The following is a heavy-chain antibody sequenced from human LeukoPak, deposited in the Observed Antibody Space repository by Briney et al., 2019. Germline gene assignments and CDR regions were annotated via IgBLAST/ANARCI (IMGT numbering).Heavy chain of an antibody. D-gene: IGHD4-23*01. J-gene: IGHJ5*02. CDR2: IYYSGST. V-gene: IGHV4-39*07. Sequence: SETLSLTCTVSGGSISISSYYWGWIRQPPGQGLEWTGIIYYSGSTYYNPSLKSRVTISVDTSKNQCSLKLSSVTAADTAVDYCARGIFYGGRNQYIWFDLWGQGTLVTVSS. CDR3: ARGIFYGGRNQYIWFDL. CDR1: GGSISISSYY.